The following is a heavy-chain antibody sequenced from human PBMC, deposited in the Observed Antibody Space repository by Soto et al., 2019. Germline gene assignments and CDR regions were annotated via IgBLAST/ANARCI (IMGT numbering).Heavy chain of an antibody. V-gene: IGHV3-23*01. CDR3: AKDPNGDYLGAFDS. CDR1: AFTFTSYA. Sequence: EMQLLESGGGLVQPGGSLRLSCAASAFTFTSYAMTWVRQVPGKGLEWVSAISGSGGNTYYADSVKGRFTISRDNSKNTPYLEMNRLRAEEAALYYCAKDPNGDYLGAFDSWGQGTLVTVSS. D-gene: IGHD4-17*01. J-gene: IGHJ4*02. CDR2: ISGSGGNT.